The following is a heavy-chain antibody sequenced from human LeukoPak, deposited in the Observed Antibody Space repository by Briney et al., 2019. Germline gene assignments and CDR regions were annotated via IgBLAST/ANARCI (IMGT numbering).Heavy chain of an antibody. Sequence: PSETLSLNCTVSGYSISGGYYWRSTRQPPGKGLEWIGPIFHSRTSSYNTSLTIRVTIYVATSKDQFSLKLSSLTVTATADYSCPREYYDYAWGSYRLDYWGQGTLVTVSS. D-gene: IGHD3-16*02. V-gene: IGHV4-38-2*02. CDR3: PREYYDYAWGSYRLDY. CDR1: GYSISGGYY. J-gene: IGHJ4*02. CDR2: IFHSRTS.